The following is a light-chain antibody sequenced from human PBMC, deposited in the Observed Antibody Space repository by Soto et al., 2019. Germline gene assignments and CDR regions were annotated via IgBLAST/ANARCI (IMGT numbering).Light chain of an antibody. CDR1: SSDVGGYNY. J-gene: IGLJ2*01. CDR3: SSYAGSNNVV. Sequence: QFALTQPPSASGSLGPSVTISCSGTSSDVGGYNYVSWYQQHPGKALKLMMYEVSRRPSGVPDRFTGSRSGNTASLTVSGLQAEDEADNYFSSYAGSNNVVFGGGTKLTVL. V-gene: IGLV2-8*01. CDR2: EVS.